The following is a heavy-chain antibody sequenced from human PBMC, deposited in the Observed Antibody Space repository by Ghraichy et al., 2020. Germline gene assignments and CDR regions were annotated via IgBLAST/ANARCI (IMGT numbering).Heavy chain of an antibody. J-gene: IGHJ3*01. CDR3: TRTKSEKSPDSDV. Sequence: GESLNISCAASGFTFSDHHMDWVRQAPGKGLEWVGRIRPRGRSYTTEYAASVKGRFTVSRDDSESSLFLQMNSLINEDTAVYYCTRTKSEKSPDSDVWGQGTMVTVSS. V-gene: IGHV3-72*01. D-gene: IGHD2-21*01. CDR2: IRPRGRSYTT. CDR1: GFTFSDHH.